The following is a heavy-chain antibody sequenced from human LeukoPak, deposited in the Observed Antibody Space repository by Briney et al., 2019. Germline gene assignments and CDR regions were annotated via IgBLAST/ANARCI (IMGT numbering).Heavy chain of an antibody. J-gene: IGHJ4*02. Sequence: ASVKVSCKASGYTFTSYGISWVRQAPGQGLEWMGWISAYNGNTNYAQKLQGRVTMTTDTSKSTAYMELRSLRSDDTAVYYCARDQAQTYYYDSSASWGFDYWGQGTLVSVSS. CDR3: ARDQAQTYYYDSSASWGFDY. V-gene: IGHV1-18*01. D-gene: IGHD3-22*01. CDR1: GYTFTSYG. CDR2: ISAYNGNT.